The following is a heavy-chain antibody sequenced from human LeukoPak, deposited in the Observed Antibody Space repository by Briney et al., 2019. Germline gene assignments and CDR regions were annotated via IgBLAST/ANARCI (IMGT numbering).Heavy chain of an antibody. CDR3: ARSSGFFYYFDY. CDR2: INPNIGDT. V-gene: IGHV1-2*02. Sequence: ASVTVSCKASGYALTDYYFHWVRQAPGQGLEWMGWINPNIGDTNYAEKFQGRVTLTRDTSINIAYMELSRLTSDDTAVYYCARSSGFFYYFDYWGQGTLVTVSS. J-gene: IGHJ4*02. CDR1: GYALTDYY. D-gene: IGHD3-22*01.